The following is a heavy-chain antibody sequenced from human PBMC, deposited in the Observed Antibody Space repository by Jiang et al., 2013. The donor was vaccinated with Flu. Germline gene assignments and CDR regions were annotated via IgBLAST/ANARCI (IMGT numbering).Heavy chain of an antibody. D-gene: IGHD5-18*01. CDR1: GFTFSSYG. CDR2: ISYDGSNK. Sequence: RLSCAASGFTFSSYGMHWVRQAPGKGLEWVAVISYDGSNKYYADSVKGRFTISRDNSKNTLYLQMNSLRAEDTAVYYCAKDPRRTIQLWLGGYFDYWGQGTLVTVSS. CDR3: AKDPRRTIQLWLGGYFDY. V-gene: IGHV3-30*18. J-gene: IGHJ4*02.